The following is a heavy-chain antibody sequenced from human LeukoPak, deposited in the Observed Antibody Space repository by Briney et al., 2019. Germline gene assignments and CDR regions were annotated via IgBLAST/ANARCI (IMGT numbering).Heavy chain of an antibody. CDR3: ARDGDGDYVFDP. CDR1: GFTFRSYW. D-gene: IGHD4-17*01. CDR2: INTDGSTT. Sequence: GGSLRLSCAASGFTFRSYWMHWVRQVPGKGLVWVSRINTDGSTTTYADSVKGRFTISRDNAKNTLYLQMNSLRAEDTAVYYCARDGDGDYVFDPWGQGTLVTVSS. V-gene: IGHV3-74*01. J-gene: IGHJ5*02.